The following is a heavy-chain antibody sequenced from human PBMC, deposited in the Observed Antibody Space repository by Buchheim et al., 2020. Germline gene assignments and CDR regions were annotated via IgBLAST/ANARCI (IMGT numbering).Heavy chain of an antibody. CDR3: AKRVGQNGHFDC. Sequence: EVQLVESGGGLVKPGGSLRLSCAASGFTFSSYTMNWARQAPGEGLEWVASISSTSAKIYYADSVKGRFTISRDNAKNSLDLQMNSLRVEDTAVYYCAKRVGQNGHFDCWGQGTL. CDR2: ISSTSAKI. J-gene: IGHJ4*02. D-gene: IGHD1-1*01. CDR1: GFTFSSYT. V-gene: IGHV3-21*01.